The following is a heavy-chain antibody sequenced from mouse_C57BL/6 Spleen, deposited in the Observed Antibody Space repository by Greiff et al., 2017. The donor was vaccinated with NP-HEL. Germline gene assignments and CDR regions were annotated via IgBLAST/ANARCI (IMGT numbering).Heavy chain of an antibody. J-gene: IGHJ1*03. CDR3: ARDTGDWYFDV. Sequence: QVQLKQPGAELVRPGSSVKLSCKASGYTFTSYWMDWVKQRPGQGLEWIGNIYPSDSETHYNQKFKDKATLTVDKSSSTAYMQLSSLTSEDSAVYYCARDTGDWYFDVWGTGTTVTVSS. V-gene: IGHV1-61*01. CDR2: IYPSDSET. D-gene: IGHD1-1*02. CDR1: GYTFTSYW.